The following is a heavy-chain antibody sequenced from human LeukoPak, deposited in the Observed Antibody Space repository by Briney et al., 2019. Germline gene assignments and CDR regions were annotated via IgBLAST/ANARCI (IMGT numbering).Heavy chain of an antibody. J-gene: IGHJ2*01. CDR1: GYTFTSYG. Sequence: ASVKVSCKASGYTFTSYGISWVRQAPGQGLEWMGWISAYNGNTNYAQKLQGRVTITADKSTSTAYMELSSLRSEDTAVYYYARSVVVPAAITYYWYFDLWGRGTLVTVSS. CDR2: ISAYNGNT. CDR3: ARSVVVPAAITYYWYFDL. D-gene: IGHD2-2*02. V-gene: IGHV1-18*01.